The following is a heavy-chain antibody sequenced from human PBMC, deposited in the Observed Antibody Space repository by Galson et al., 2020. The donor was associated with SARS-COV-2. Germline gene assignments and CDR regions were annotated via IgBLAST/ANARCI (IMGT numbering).Heavy chain of an antibody. V-gene: IGHV4-30-2*01. D-gene: IGHD4-17*01. CDR3: ARLHYGGYAREAFDF. CDR2: ISHSGGT. J-gene: IGHJ3*01. Sequence: SETLSLTCAVSGTSISSGSYSWNWIRQPPGKGLEWFVYISHSGGTYYNPSLKSLVTISGDRSKNQFSLRLSSVTAADTAVYYCARLHYGGYAREAFDFWSTGTRVTVAS. CDR1: GTSISSGSYS.